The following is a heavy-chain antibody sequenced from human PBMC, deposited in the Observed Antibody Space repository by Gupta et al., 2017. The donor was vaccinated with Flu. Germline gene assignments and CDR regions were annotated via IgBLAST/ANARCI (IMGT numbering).Heavy chain of an antibody. CDR1: XXXXXXXX. Sequence: XVXXVESGGGVVQPGRSLRLSXXXAXXXXXXXXXXXXXQAPGKGLEWVAVIWYDGSNKYYADSVKGRFTISRDNSKNTLYLQMNSLRAEDTAVYYCARDLSRYYYYGMDVWGQGTTVTVSS. CDR2: IWYDGSNK. J-gene: IGHJ6*02. V-gene: IGHV3-33*01. CDR3: ARDLSRYYYYGMDV.